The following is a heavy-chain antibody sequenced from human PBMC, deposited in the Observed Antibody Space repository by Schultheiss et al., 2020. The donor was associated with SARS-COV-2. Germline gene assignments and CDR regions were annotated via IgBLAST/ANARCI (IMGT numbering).Heavy chain of an antibody. CDR3: ASASPSNIAVAGAPSSD. J-gene: IGHJ4*02. CDR2: IYYSGST. Sequence: SETLSLTCTVSGGSISSYYWSWIRQPPGKGLEWIGYIYYSGSTNYNPSLKSRVTISVDTSKNQFSLKLSSVTAADTAVYYCASASPSNIAVAGAPSSDWGQGTLVTVSS. V-gene: IGHV4-59*12. CDR1: GGSISSYY. D-gene: IGHD6-19*01.